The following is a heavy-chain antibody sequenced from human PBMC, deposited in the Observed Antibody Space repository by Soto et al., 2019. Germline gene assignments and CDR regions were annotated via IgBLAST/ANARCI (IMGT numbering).Heavy chain of an antibody. V-gene: IGHV3-21*01. CDR1: GFTFSSYS. CDR2: ISSSSSYI. D-gene: IGHD6-19*01. J-gene: IGHJ6*02. Sequence: GGSLRLSCAASGFTFSSYSMNWVRQAPGKGLEWVSSISSSSSYIYYADSVKGRFTISRDNAKNSLYLQMNSLRAEDTAVYYCARFRSVAGDYYYYGMDVWGQGTTVTVSS. CDR3: ARFRSVAGDYYYYGMDV.